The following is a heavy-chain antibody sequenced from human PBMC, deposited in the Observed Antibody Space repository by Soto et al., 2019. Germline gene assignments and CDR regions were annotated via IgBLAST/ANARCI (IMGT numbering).Heavy chain of an antibody. D-gene: IGHD2-2*02. Sequence: EVQLVESGGGLVQPGRSLRLSCAASGFTFDDYAMHWVRQAPGKGLEWVSGISWNSGSIGYADSVKGRFTISRDNARNSLYLQMNSLRAEDTALYYCAKDIYLDTWGQGTLVTVSS. CDR3: AKDIYLDT. CDR1: GFTFDDYA. V-gene: IGHV3-9*01. J-gene: IGHJ4*02. CDR2: ISWNSGSI.